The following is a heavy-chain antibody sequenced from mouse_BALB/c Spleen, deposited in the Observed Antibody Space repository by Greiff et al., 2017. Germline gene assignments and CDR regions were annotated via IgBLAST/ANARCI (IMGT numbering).Heavy chain of an antibody. J-gene: IGHJ4*01. CDR1: GFTFTDYY. CDR2: IRNKANGCTT. Sequence: EVKLVESGGGLVQPGGSLRLSCATSGFTFTDYYMSWVRQPPGKALEWLGFIRNKANGCTTEYSVSVKGRFTISRDNAQSILYLQMNTRRAEDSATKYCARDPLYCGSGYDYAMDYWGQGTSVTVSS. D-gene: IGHD1-1*01. CDR3: ARDPLYCGSGYDYAMDY. V-gene: IGHV7-3*02.